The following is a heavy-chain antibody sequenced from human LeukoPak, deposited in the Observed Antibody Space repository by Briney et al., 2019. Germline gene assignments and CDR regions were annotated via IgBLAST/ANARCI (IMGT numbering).Heavy chain of an antibody. CDR2: ISAYNGNT. CDR1: GYTFTSYY. D-gene: IGHD2-2*01. Sequence: GASVKVSCKASGYTFTSYYMHWVRQAPGQGLEWMGWISAYNGNTNYAQKLQGRVTMTTDTSTSTAYMELRSLRSDDTAVYYCARAGGQYCSSTSCYGYWGQGTLVTVSS. V-gene: IGHV1-18*04. J-gene: IGHJ4*02. CDR3: ARAGGQYCSSTSCYGY.